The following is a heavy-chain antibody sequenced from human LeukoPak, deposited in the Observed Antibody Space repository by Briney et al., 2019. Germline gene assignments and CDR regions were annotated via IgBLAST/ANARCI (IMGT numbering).Heavy chain of an antibody. J-gene: IGHJ4*02. Sequence: GGSLRLSCAASGFTFSSYAMHWVRQAPGKGLEWVAVISYDGSNKYYADSVKGRFTISRDNSKNTLYLQMNSLRAEDTAVYYCARVRYSSGWLIDYWGQGTLVTVSS. CDR1: GFTFSSYA. D-gene: IGHD6-19*01. V-gene: IGHV3-30-3*01. CDR2: ISYDGSNK. CDR3: ARVRYSSGWLIDY.